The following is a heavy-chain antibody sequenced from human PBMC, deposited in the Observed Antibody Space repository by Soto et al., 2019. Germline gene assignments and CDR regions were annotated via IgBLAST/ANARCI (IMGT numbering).Heavy chain of an antibody. CDR2: LYDVDGS. CDR3: ATWHEREHAFDV. Sequence: DVQLVESGGGLIQPGESLRLSCAAFGLTISGKKYVAWVRQAPGKGLEWVSALYDVDGSFYANSVTGRFTTSSDSSKTTVYLQMNDLRPDDTAVYYCATWHEREHAFDVWGQGTTVTISS. J-gene: IGHJ3*01. V-gene: IGHV3-53*01. D-gene: IGHD1-1*01. CDR1: GLTISGKKY.